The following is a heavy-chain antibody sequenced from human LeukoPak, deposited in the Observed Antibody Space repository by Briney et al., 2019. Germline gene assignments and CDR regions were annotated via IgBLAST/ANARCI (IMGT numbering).Heavy chain of an antibody. J-gene: IGHJ4*02. D-gene: IGHD3-10*01. CDR3: AREPLSDDY. CDR2: ISYDGSNK. Sequence: PGGSLRLSCAASGFTFSDYYMSWIRQAPGKGLEWVAVISYDGSNKYYADSVKGRFTISRDNSKNTLYLQMNSLRAEDTAVYYCAREPLSDDYWGQGTLVTVSS. V-gene: IGHV3-30-3*01. CDR1: GFTFSDYY.